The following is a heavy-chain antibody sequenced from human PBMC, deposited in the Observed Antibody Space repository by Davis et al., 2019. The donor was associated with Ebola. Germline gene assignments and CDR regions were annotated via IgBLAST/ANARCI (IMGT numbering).Heavy chain of an antibody. CDR3: ARNSLLWELADWFDP. V-gene: IGHV3-30*03. Sequence: PGGSLRLSCAASGFTFSSYGMHWVRQAPGKGLEWVAVISYDGSNKYYADSVKGRFTISRDNSKNTPYLQMNSLRAEDTAVYYCARNSLLWELADWFDPWGQGTLVTVSS. D-gene: IGHD2-2*01. CDR1: GFTFSSYG. CDR2: ISYDGSNK. J-gene: IGHJ5*02.